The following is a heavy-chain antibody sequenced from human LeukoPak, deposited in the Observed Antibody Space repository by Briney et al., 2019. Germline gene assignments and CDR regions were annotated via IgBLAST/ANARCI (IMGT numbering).Heavy chain of an antibody. V-gene: IGHV3-48*01. D-gene: IGHD5-24*01. J-gene: IGHJ4*02. Sequence: GGSLRLSCAASRFTLSDYSMNCVRQAPGKGLEWISYIGIDSGNTNYADSVKGRFTIYGDKAKNSLYLQMNSLRVEDTAVYYCARDYKYAFDNWGQGTLVTVSS. CDR1: RFTLSDYS. CDR3: ARDYKYAFDN. CDR2: IGIDSGNT.